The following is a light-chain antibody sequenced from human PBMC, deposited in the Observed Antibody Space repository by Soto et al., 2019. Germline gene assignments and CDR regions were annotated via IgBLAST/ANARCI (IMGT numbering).Light chain of an antibody. CDR1: QSVSRY. V-gene: IGKV3-11*01. J-gene: IGKJ3*01. Sequence: ELTQSPPTLSMSPGERATLSCRASQSVSRYLAWYQQKPGQAPRLLIYDASSRTTGIPARFSGSGSGTDFTLTITSLEPEDFDICYCQQRRHWTPEFTFGPGTKVDMK. CDR2: DAS. CDR3: QQRRHWTPEFT.